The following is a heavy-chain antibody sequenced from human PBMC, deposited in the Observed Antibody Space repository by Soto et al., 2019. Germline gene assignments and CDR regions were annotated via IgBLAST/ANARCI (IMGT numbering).Heavy chain of an antibody. CDR3: ARAGYCGPGCYYYFDY. V-gene: IGHV3-7*01. Sequence: EVQLLESGGDLVQPGGSLRLSCAASGFTFGSYWMNWVRLIPGKGLEWVAYIKPDGSATYYVDSVKGRFTISRDNAKNSLYLQMNSLRVEDTSVYYCARAGYCGPGCYYYFDYWGQGTLVTVSS. CDR1: GFTFGSYW. D-gene: IGHD2-21*02. CDR2: IKPDGSAT. J-gene: IGHJ4*02.